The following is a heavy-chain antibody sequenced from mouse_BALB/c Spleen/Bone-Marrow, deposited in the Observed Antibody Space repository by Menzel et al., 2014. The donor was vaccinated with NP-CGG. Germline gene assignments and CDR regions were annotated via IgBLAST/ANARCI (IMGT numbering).Heavy chain of an antibody. CDR3: ASNWDYAMGY. CDR2: IWSGGST. Sequence: VKLVESGPGLVQPSQSLSITCTVSGFSLTSYGVHWVRQSPGKGLEWLGVIWSGGSTDYNAAFISRLSISKDNSKSQVFFKVNSLQADDTAIYYCASNWDYAMGYWGQGTSVTVSS. J-gene: IGHJ4*01. D-gene: IGHD4-1*01. V-gene: IGHV2-4-1*01. CDR1: GFSLTSYG.